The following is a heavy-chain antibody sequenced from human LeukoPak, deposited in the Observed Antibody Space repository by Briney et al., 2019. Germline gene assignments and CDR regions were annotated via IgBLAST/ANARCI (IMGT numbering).Heavy chain of an antibody. CDR3: ARDEGGMATIIDYYYGMDV. Sequence: ASVKVSCKASGGTFSSYAISWVRQAPGQGLEWMGRIIPILGIANYAQKFQGRVTITADKSTSTAYMELSSLRSEDTAVYYCARDEGGMATIIDYYYGMDVRGQGTTVTVSS. J-gene: IGHJ6*02. V-gene: IGHV1-69*04. CDR2: IIPILGIA. CDR1: GGTFSSYA. D-gene: IGHD5-24*01.